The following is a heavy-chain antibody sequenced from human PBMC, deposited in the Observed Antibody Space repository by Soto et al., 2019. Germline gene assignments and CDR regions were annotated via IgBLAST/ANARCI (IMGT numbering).Heavy chain of an antibody. CDR2: IIPIVGKT. D-gene: IGHD2-15*01. Sequence: QVQLVQSGAEVKKPGSSVNVSCKASGGIFSSYAISWVRHAPGQGLEWLGGIIPIVGKTNYPVKFQGRVSITEDHSTSTDYEVWTSMTHDETAVYYCARATSRSIESCSYYAVDVWGQGTTVTVTS. CDR1: GGIFSSYA. V-gene: IGHV1-69*12. CDR3: ARATSRSIESCSYYAVDV. J-gene: IGHJ6*02.